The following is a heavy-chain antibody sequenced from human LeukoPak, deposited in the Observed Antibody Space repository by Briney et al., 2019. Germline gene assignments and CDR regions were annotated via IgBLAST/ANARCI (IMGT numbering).Heavy chain of an antibody. J-gene: IGHJ4*02. CDR1: GGSMSTYY. V-gene: IGHV4-59*12. D-gene: IGHD3-10*01. CDR2: IYYSGNT. CDR3: ARERRGSGSSIDY. Sequence: PSETLSLTCTVVSGGSMSTYYWSWIRQPPGKGLEWIGFIYYSGNTYYNPSLKSRVTISIDTSKNQFSLNLSSVTAADTAVYYCARERRGSGSSIDYWGQGTLVTVSS.